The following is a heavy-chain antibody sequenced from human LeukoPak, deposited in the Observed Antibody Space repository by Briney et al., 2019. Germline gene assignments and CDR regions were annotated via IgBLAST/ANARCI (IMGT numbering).Heavy chain of an antibody. V-gene: IGHV3-21*04. J-gene: IGHJ4*02. CDR1: GFTFSSYS. Sequence: GGSLRLSCAASGFTFSSYSMNWVRQAPGKGLEWVSSISSSSSYIYYADSVKGRFTTSRDNAKNSLYLQMNSLRAEDTAVYYCAKEITMIPNCWGQGTLVTVSS. D-gene: IGHD3-22*01. CDR3: AKEITMIPNC. CDR2: ISSSSSYI.